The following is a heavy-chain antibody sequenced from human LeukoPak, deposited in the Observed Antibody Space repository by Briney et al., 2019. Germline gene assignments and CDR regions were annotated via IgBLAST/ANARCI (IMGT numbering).Heavy chain of an antibody. CDR3: ARTFSVATIDEAL. V-gene: IGHV1-69*13. Sequence: SVTVSFKCSGGTFIRYANSGLRQAAGQGLEWMGGIIPIFGTANYAQKFQGRVTITADESTSTAYMELRSLRSDDTAVYYCARTFSVATIDEALWGQGTLVTVSS. CDR2: IIPIFGTA. CDR1: GGTFIRYA. J-gene: IGHJ4*02. D-gene: IGHD5-12*01.